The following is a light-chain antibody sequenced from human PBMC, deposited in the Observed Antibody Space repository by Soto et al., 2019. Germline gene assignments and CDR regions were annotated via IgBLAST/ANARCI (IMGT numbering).Light chain of an antibody. J-gene: IGKJ1*01. Sequence: DIQMTQSPSSLSASLGDRYPITCRASQRISSYLNWYQKKPGKAPKLLLYAASSLQSGVPSRFSGSGSCTDFTLTISHLETEDFAVYYCQQYNHWPPWTFGQGTNVDI. CDR1: QRISSY. CDR3: QQYNHWPPWT. CDR2: AAS. V-gene: IGKV1-39*01.